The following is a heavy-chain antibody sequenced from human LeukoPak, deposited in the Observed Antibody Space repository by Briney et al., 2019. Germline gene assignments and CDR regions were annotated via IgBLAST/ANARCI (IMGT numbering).Heavy chain of an antibody. D-gene: IGHD2-21*02. CDR2: IYYSGST. CDR1: GGSISSSSYY. J-gene: IGHJ5*02. Sequence: PSETLSLTCTVSGGSISSSSYYWGWIRQPPGTGLEWLGSIYYSGSTYYNPSLKSRVTISVDTSKNQFSLKLSSVTAADTAVYYCARGERKAHCGGDCYSGWFDPWGQGTLVTVSS. V-gene: IGHV4-39*01. CDR3: ARGERKAHCGGDCYSGWFDP.